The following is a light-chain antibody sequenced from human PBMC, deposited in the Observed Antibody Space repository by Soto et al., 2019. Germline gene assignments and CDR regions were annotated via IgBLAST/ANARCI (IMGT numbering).Light chain of an antibody. CDR1: RDDIGAYGY. J-gene: IGLJ2*01. V-gene: IGLV2-14*01. Sequence: SVLTQPASMSGSPGQSITISCAGTRDDIGAYGYVSWYQQHPGNAPKLLVYEVTNRPSGVSDRFSGSKSGNTASLTISGLQAEDEADYYCNSYTNSSAVVFGGGTKVTVL. CDR3: NSYTNSSAVV. CDR2: EVT.